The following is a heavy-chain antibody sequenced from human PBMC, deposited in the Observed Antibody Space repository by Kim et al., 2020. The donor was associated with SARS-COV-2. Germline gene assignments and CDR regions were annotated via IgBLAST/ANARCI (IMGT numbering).Heavy chain of an antibody. CDR3: ARLAHGDIVVGGWFDP. Sequence: KFKGRVTITADKSTSTAYMELSSLRSEDTAVYYCARLAHGDIVVGGWFDPWGQGTLVTVSS. V-gene: IGHV1-69*02. D-gene: IGHD2-15*01. J-gene: IGHJ5*02.